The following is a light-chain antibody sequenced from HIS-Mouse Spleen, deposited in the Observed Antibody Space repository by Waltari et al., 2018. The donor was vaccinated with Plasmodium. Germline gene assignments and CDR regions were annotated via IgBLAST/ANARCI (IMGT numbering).Light chain of an antibody. V-gene: IGKV3-15*01. J-gene: IGKJ3*01. CDR3: QQYNNWSFT. CDR1: QRGSSN. Sequence: EIVMTQSPATLSVSPGERATLSCRASQRGSSNLAWYQQQPGQAPRLLIYGASTRATGIPARFSGSGSVTEFTLTISSLQSEDFAVYYCQQYNNWSFTFGPGTKVDIK. CDR2: GAS.